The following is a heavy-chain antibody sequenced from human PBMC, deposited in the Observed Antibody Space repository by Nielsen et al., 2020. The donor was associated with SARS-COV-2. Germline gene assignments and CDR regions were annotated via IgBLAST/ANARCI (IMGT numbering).Heavy chain of an antibody. V-gene: IGHV4-34*01. CDR3: ARVGQVYTAMVDDY. D-gene: IGHD5-18*01. CDR1: GGSFSGYY. CDR2: INHSGST. Sequence: SETLSLTCAVYGGSFSGYYWSWIRQPPGKGLEWIGEINHSGSTNYNPSLKSRVTISVDTSKNQFSLKLSSVTAADTAVYYCARVGQVYTAMVDDYWGQGTLVTVSS. J-gene: IGHJ4*02.